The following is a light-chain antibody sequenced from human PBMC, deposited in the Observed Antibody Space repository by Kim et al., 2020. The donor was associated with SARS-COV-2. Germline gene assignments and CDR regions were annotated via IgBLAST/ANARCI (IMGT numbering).Light chain of an antibody. CDR3: QQYIRFPYT. V-gene: IGKV1-5*03. Sequence: ASVGDRVTITCRASQTIDNWLAWYQQKPGTPPKLLIYLASSLESGVPSRFTGSGSGTEFTLSISSLQPDDFATYYCQQYIRFPYTFGQGTKVDIK. CDR1: QTIDNW. J-gene: IGKJ2*01. CDR2: LAS.